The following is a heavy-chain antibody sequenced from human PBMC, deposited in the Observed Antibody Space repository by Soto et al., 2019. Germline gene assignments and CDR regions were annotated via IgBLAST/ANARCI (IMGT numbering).Heavy chain of an antibody. V-gene: IGHV4-39*01. CDR3: ARCYDTCMRPYFHL. J-gene: IGHJ1*01. CDR1: GGSISSTTYY. D-gene: IGHD2-8*01. CDR2: LYYSGAT. Sequence: SETLSLTCAVSGGSISSTTYYWAWIRQPPGKGLEWVATLYYSGATYYNPSLKSRLTISLDTSTNQFSLRLSSVTAADTAMYYCARCYDTCMRPYFHLWGQGTRVTVSS.